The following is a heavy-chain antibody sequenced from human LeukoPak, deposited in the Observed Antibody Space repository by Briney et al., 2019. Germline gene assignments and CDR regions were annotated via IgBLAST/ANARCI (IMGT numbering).Heavy chain of an antibody. CDR3: ARDLEYSSSSYYFDY. J-gene: IGHJ4*02. Sequence: PSGTLSLTCAVSGGSISSSNWWSWVRQPPGKGLEWIGEIYHSGSTNYNPSLKSRVTISVGKSKNQFSLKLSSVTAADTAVYYCARDLEYSSSSYYFDYWGQGTLVTVSS. D-gene: IGHD6-6*01. V-gene: IGHV4-4*02. CDR1: GGSISSSNW. CDR2: IYHSGST.